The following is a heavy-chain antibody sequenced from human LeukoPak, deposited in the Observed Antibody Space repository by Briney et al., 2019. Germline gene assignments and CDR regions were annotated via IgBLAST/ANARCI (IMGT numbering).Heavy chain of an antibody. J-gene: IGHJ4*02. CDR2: ISGSGGST. V-gene: IGHV3-23*01. CDR1: GFTFSSYA. Sequence: GGSLRLSCAASGFTFSSYAMSWVRQAPGKGLEWVSAISGSGGSTYYADSVKGRFTIYRDNSKNTLYLQMNSLRAEDMAVYYCASREDFWSGYTNFDYWGQGTLVTVSS. D-gene: IGHD3-3*01. CDR3: ASREDFWSGYTNFDY.